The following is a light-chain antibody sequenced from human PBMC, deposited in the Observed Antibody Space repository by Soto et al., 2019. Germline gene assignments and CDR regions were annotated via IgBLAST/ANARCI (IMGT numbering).Light chain of an antibody. CDR1: QSVSSN. CDR2: GAS. J-gene: IGKJ1*01. CDR3: KQYGSSGT. V-gene: IGKV3-20*01. Sequence: ELVMTQSPATLSLSPGDSATLSCRASQSVSSNLAWYQQKPGQAPRLLIYGASSRATGIPDRFSGSGSGTEFTLTIRRLEPEDFAVYYCKQYGSSGTFGQGTKVDIK.